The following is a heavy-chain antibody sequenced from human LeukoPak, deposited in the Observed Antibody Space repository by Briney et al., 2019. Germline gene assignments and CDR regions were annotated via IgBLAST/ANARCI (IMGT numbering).Heavy chain of an antibody. CDR1: GFTFSSYG. CDR2: IRYDGSNK. CDR3: AKDTPAYDSSGYYYPHLDY. Sequence: GGSLRLSCAASGFTFSSYGMHWVRQAPGKGLQWVTFIRYDGSNKHYADSVKGRFNISGDNSKNTLYLQMNSLRAEDTAVYYCAKDTPAYDSSGYYYPHLDYWGQGTLVTVSS. V-gene: IGHV3-30*02. J-gene: IGHJ4*02. D-gene: IGHD3-22*01.